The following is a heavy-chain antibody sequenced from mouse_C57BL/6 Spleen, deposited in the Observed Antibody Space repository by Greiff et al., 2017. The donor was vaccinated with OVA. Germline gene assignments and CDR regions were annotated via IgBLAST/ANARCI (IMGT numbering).Heavy chain of an antibody. CDR3: ARGASGPLYAMDY. CDR2: INPSTGGT. J-gene: IGHJ4*01. V-gene: IGHV1-42*01. Sequence: EVKLQESGPELVKPGASVKISCKASGYSFTGYYMNWVKQSPEKSLEWIGEINPSTGGTTYNQKFKAKATLTVDKSSSTAYMQLKSLTSEDSAVYYCARGASGPLYAMDYWGQGTSVTVSS. CDR1: GYSFTGYY. D-gene: IGHD1-3*01.